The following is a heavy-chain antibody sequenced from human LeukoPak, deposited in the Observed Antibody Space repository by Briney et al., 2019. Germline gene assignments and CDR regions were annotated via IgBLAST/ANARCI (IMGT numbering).Heavy chain of an antibody. V-gene: IGHV1-69*04. Sequence: GASVKVSCKASGGTFSSYAISCVRQAPGQGLEWMGRIIPILGIANYAQKFQGRVTITADKSTSTAYMELSSLRSEDTAVYYCARVKNYYDSSGYSYFDYWGQGTLVTVSS. CDR3: ARVKNYYDSSGYSYFDY. D-gene: IGHD3-22*01. CDR2: IIPILGIA. CDR1: GGTFSSYA. J-gene: IGHJ4*02.